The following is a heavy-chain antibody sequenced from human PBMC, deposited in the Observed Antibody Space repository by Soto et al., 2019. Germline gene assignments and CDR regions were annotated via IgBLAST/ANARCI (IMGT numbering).Heavy chain of an antibody. Sequence: SETLSLTCTVSGGSISSYYWSWIRQPPGKGLEWIGRIYASGSTNYNPSLKGRVSMSVDTSKKQFSLKMISVTAADTAMYYCARSAIPRGGWFRPWGQGVLVTVSS. D-gene: IGHD2-21*01. CDR2: IYASGST. CDR1: GGSISSYY. J-gene: IGHJ5*02. CDR3: ARSAIPRGGWFRP. V-gene: IGHV4-4*07.